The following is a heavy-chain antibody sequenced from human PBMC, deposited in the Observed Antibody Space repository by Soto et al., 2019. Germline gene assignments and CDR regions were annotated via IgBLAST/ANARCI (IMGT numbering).Heavy chain of an antibody. Sequence: GASVKVSCKASGGTFSSYTISWVRQAPGQGLEWMGRIIPILGIANYAQKFQGRVTITADKSTSTAYMELSSLRSEDTAVYYCARDSDQVLRYFVLDYCGQRTLVPVSS. V-gene: IGHV1-69*04. CDR1: GGTFSSYT. CDR2: IIPILGIA. J-gene: IGHJ4*02. CDR3: ARDSDQVLRYFVLDY. D-gene: IGHD3-9*01.